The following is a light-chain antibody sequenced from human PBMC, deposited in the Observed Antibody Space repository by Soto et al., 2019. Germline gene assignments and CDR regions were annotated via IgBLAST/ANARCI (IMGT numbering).Light chain of an antibody. CDR1: QSVSYY. V-gene: IGKV3-11*01. J-gene: IGKJ5*01. CDR3: QQRSSWPLT. CDR2: DAS. Sequence: ELVLTQSPGTLSLSPGERATLSCRASQSVSYYLAWYQPKPGQAPRLLIYDASSRATGIPDRFSGSGSGTDFTLTISSLEPEDFAIYYCQQRSSWPLTFGQGTRLEIK.